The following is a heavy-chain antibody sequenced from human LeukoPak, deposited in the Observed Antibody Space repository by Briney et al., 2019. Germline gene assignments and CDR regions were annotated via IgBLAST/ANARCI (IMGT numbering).Heavy chain of an antibody. CDR3: ARVVGAVAYNWFDP. CDR2: IYYSGST. Sequence: SETLSLTCTVSGGSISSSSYYWGWIRQPPGKGLEWIGSIYYSGSTYYNPSLKSRVTISVDTSKNQFSLKLSSVTAADTAVYYCARVVGAVAYNWFDPWGQGTLVTVSS. CDR1: GGSISSSSYY. V-gene: IGHV4-39*07. J-gene: IGHJ5*02. D-gene: IGHD6-19*01.